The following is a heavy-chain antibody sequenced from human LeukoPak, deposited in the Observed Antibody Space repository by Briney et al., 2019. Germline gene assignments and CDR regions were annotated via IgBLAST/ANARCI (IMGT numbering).Heavy chain of an antibody. Sequence: GGSLRLSCAASGFTFSSYAMTWVRQAPGQGLEWVSAISGGGVSTYYADSVKGRFTISRDNSKNSLYLQMNSLRAEDTAVYYCARMDYYGSGVLTHFDYWGQGTLVTVSS. CDR2: ISGGGVST. CDR1: GFTFSSYA. D-gene: IGHD3-10*01. CDR3: ARMDYYGSGVLTHFDY. V-gene: IGHV3-23*01. J-gene: IGHJ4*02.